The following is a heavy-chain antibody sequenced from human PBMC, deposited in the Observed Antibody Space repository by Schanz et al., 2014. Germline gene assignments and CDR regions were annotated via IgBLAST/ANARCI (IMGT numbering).Heavy chain of an antibody. D-gene: IGHD2-21*01. Sequence: QIQLVESGGGVVQPGRSLRLSCVASGFTFISYDIHWVRQAPGKGLEWVAVIRYDGRNKNFVESVKGRFTISRDNSNNTVYLQMNTLRAEDTAVYYCAREDCSATSCYFRYWGQGTLVTVSS. J-gene: IGHJ4*02. CDR1: GFTFISYD. V-gene: IGHV3-33*01. CDR2: IRYDGRNK. CDR3: AREDCSATSCYFRY.